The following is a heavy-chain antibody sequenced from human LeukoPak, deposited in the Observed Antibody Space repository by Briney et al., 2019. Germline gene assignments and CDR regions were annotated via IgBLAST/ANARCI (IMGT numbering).Heavy chain of an antibody. J-gene: IGHJ4*02. Sequence: GGSLRLSCAASGFTFSSYSRNWVRHAPGKWLGWVSSISSSSSYIYYADSVKGRFTISRDNAKNSMYLQMNSLRAEDTGVYYCARSIVTAGSNSGNYFDFWGQGTLVTVSS. CDR1: GFTFSSYS. V-gene: IGHV3-21*04. CDR3: ARSIVTAGSNSGNYFDF. D-gene: IGHD1-26*01. CDR2: ISSSSSYI.